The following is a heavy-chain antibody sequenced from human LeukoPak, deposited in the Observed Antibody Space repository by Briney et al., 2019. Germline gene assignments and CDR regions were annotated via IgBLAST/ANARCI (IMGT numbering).Heavy chain of an antibody. V-gene: IGHV1-2*02. Sequence: ASVKVSCKASGYTFSVYHIHWVRQAPGQGLEWMGSINPNSGGSNYAQKFQGRVTMTRDTSISTAYMELSRLRSDDTAVYYCARDLRFGPGYCSGGSCYSADYWGQGTLVTVSS. CDR3: ARDLRFGPGYCSGGSCYSADY. CDR2: INPNSGGS. J-gene: IGHJ4*02. D-gene: IGHD2-15*01. CDR1: GYTFSVYH.